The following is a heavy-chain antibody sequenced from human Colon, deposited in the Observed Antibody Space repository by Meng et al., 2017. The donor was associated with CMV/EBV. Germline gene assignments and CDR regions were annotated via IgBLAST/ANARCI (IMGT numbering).Heavy chain of an antibody. CDR2: VYYSGST. V-gene: IGHV4-61*01. CDR1: GNSVNSGSNY. CDR3: ARDNTPPLYGLDV. J-gene: IGHJ6*02. Sequence: SETLSLTCTVSGNSVNSGSNYWSWIRQPPGKGLEWIGCVYYSGSTNYNLSLKSRATISVDTSKNQFSLKLSSVTAADTAVYYCARDNTPPLYGLDVWGQGTTVTVSS.